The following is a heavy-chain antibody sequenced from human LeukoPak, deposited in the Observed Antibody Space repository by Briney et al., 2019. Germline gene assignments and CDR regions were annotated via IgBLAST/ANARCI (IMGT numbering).Heavy chain of an antibody. V-gene: IGHV3-30-3*01. CDR2: ISYYGSNK. D-gene: IGHD3-22*01. Sequence: GGSLRLSCAASGFTFSSYAMHWVRQAPGKGLEWVAVISYYGSNKYYADSVKGRFTISRDNSKNTLYLQMNSLRAEDTAVYYCARAAPSTYYYDSSGYPDYWGQGTLVTVSS. CDR1: GFTFSSYA. CDR3: ARAAPSTYYYDSSGYPDY. J-gene: IGHJ4*02.